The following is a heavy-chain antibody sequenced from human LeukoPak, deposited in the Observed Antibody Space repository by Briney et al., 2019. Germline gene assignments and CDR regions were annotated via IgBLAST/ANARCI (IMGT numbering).Heavy chain of an antibody. J-gene: IGHJ3*02. V-gene: IGHV4-38-2*02. CDR1: GYSINSGYY. CDR2: IYYSGST. D-gene: IGHD5-24*01. Sequence: SETLSLTCTVSGYSINSGYYWSWIRQPPGKRLEWIGSIYYSGSTYSNPTLKSRLTISVDTFKNQFSLKLSSVTAADTAVYYCAREAREGHVFDIWGQGTMVTVSS. CDR3: AREAREGHVFDI.